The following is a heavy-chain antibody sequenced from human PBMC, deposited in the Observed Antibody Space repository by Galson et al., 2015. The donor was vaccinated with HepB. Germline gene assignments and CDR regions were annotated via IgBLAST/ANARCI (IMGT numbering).Heavy chain of an antibody. Sequence: SLRLSCAASGFTFSSYAMSWVRQAPGKGLEWVSAISGSGGSTYYADSVKGRFTISRDNSKNTLYLQMNSLRAEDTAVYYCAKKSGYYYGMDVWGQGTTVTVSS. J-gene: IGHJ6*02. CDR3: AKKSGYYYGMDV. D-gene: IGHD2-15*01. CDR1: GFTFSSYA. V-gene: IGHV3-23*01. CDR2: ISGSGGST.